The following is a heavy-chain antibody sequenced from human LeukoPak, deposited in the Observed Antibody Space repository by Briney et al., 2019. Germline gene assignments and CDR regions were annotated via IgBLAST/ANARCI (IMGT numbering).Heavy chain of an antibody. CDR1: GFTFDDYA. D-gene: IGHD5-12*01. Sequence: PGGSLRLSCAASGFTFDDYAMHWVRQAPGKGLEWVSGISWNSGSIGYADSVKGRFTISRDNAKNSLYLQMNSLRAEDTALYYCAKDMSFGYSGYDYFDYWGQGTLVTVSS. V-gene: IGHV3-9*01. CDR3: AKDMSFGYSGYDYFDY. J-gene: IGHJ4*02. CDR2: ISWNSGSI.